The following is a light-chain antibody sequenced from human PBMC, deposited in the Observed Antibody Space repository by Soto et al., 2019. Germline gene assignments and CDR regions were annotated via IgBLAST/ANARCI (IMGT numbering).Light chain of an antibody. Sequence: EIVLTQSPGTLSLSPGERATLSCRASQSLSSSSLACYQQKPGQAPRLLIHAASSRATSIPDRFSASGSGTDFSLTVSRLELDDFAIDYCAHYGSSAVYTFGQGTKLEIK. V-gene: IGKV3-20*01. J-gene: IGKJ2*01. CDR1: QSLSSSS. CDR2: AAS. CDR3: AHYGSSAVYT.